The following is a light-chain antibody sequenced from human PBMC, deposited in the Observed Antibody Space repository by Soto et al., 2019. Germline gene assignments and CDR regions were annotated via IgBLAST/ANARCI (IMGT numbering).Light chain of an antibody. J-gene: IGKJ5*01. CDR2: GVS. CDR1: QLFSSN. V-gene: IGKV3-15*01. Sequence: EIVMMQSPATLSVSPGEIFTLSWRASQLFSSNLAWYQHKPGQAPRLLIYGVSTRDTGVPDRFSGSASGTEFTLTISSLQSEDFAVYYCQQYNNWPRTFGQGTRLENK. CDR3: QQYNNWPRT.